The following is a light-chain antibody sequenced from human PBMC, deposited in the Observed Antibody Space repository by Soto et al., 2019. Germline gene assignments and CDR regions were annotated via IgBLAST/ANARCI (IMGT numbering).Light chain of an antibody. CDR1: NIGRKS. V-gene: IGLV3-21*04. J-gene: IGLJ2*01. CDR3: QVWDSSVDHII. CDR2: YDG. Sequence: SYELTQPPSVSVAPGKTASITCEGNNIGRKSVHWYQQRPGQAPMVVIYYDGDRPSGIPERFSGSNSGTAATLTISRVEAGDEADYYCQVWDSSVDHIIFGWGTKLTVL.